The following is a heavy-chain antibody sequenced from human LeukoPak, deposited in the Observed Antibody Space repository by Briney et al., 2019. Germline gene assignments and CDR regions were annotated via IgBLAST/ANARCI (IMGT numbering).Heavy chain of an antibody. CDR2: IYYSGST. V-gene: IGHV4-39*07. CDR1: GGSISSNDYY. Sequence: SETLSLTCTVSGGSISSNDYYWGWIRQPPGKGLEWIASIYYSGSTYYNPSLKSRVTISVDTSKNQFSLKLSSVTAADTAVYYCAREGGYSYGQCFDYWGQGTLVTVSS. CDR3: AREGGYSYGQCFDY. D-gene: IGHD5-18*01. J-gene: IGHJ4*02.